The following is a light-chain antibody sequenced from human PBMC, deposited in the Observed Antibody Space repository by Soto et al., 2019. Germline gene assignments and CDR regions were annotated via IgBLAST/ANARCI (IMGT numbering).Light chain of an antibody. CDR2: LGS. CDR3: LQALQTPPT. CDR1: QSLLHSTGNNY. Sequence: DIVMTQSPLSLPVTPGEPAAISCRSSQSLLHSTGNNYLDWYLQRPGQSPQLLIYLGSNRASGVPDRFSASGSDTDFTLRISRVEAEDVGVYYCLQALQTPPTFGQGTRLEIK. V-gene: IGKV2-28*01. J-gene: IGKJ5*01.